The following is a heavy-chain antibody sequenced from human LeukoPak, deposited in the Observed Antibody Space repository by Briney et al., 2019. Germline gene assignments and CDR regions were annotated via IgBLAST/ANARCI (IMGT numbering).Heavy chain of an antibody. CDR1: GFTFSSYG. D-gene: IGHD3-10*01. V-gene: IGHV3-30*02. CDR3: AKGGNYYGSGLAY. J-gene: IGHJ4*02. CDR2: IRYDGSNK. Sequence: GGSLRLSCAASGFTFSSYGMHWVRQAPGKGLEWVAFIRYDGSNKYYADSVKGRFTISRDNSKNTLYLQMNSLRAEDTAVYYCAKGGNYYGSGLAYWGQGTLVTVSS.